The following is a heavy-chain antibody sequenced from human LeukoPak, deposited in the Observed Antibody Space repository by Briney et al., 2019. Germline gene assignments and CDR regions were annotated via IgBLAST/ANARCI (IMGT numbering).Heavy chain of an antibody. CDR1: GFTVNTNY. J-gene: IGHJ6*02. D-gene: IGHD1-26*01. CDR3: ARVCGTYPCYYGMDV. CDR2: IYDIGST. Sequence: GGSLRLSCAASGFTVNTNYMTWVRQTPEKGLEWVSVIYDIGSTYYADSVKGGFTISRDNSKNTVYLQMNSLRVDDTAIYYCARVCGTYPCYYGMDVWGQGATVTVSS. V-gene: IGHV3-66*01.